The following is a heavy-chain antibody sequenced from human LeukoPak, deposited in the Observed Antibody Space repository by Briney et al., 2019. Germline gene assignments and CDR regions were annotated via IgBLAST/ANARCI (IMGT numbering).Heavy chain of an antibody. J-gene: IGHJ4*02. CDR1: GYSFTSYW. CDR3: ARRGNYYFDS. Sequence: GESLKISCKGSGYSFTSYWITWVRQTPGRGLEWMGVIYPGDSDTRYSPSFQGQVTISADKSITTAYLQWSSLKASDTAIYYCARRGNYYFDSWGQGTLVTVSS. D-gene: IGHD3-10*01. V-gene: IGHV5-51*01. CDR2: IYPGDSDT.